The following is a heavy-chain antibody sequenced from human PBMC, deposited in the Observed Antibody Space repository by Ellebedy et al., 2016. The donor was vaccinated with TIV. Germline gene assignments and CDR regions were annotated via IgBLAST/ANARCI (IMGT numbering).Heavy chain of an antibody. CDR1: GYTFTSYG. Sequence: ASVKVSCKASGYTFTSYGISWVRQAPGQGLEWMGWISAYNGNTNYAQKLQGRVTMTTDTSTSTAYMELRSLRSDDTAVYYCARGLVYGNYYNYYMDVWGQGTAVTVSS. J-gene: IGHJ6*02. D-gene: IGHD2-8*01. CDR2: ISAYNGNT. V-gene: IGHV1-18*01. CDR3: ARGLVYGNYYNYYMDV.